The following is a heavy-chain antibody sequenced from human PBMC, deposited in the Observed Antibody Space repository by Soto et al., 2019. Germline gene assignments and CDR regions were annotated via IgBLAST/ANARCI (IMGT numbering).Heavy chain of an antibody. V-gene: IGHV3-11*01. CDR1: GFTFSDYY. J-gene: IGHJ4*02. Sequence: QVQLVESGGGLVKPXGSLRLSCAASGFTFSDYYMSWIRQXLGKGLEWVSYISSSGDITYYADSVKGRVTISRDNAKNSLYLQMHNLRAEDTAVYYCARDLGYYDSSGYFDYWGQGTLITVSS. CDR3: ARDLGYYDSSGYFDY. D-gene: IGHD3-22*01. CDR2: ISSSGDIT.